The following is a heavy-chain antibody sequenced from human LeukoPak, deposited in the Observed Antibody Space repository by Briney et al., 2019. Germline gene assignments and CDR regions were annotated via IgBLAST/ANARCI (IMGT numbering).Heavy chain of an antibody. J-gene: IGHJ6*03. CDR2: IYYSGST. D-gene: IGHD4/OR15-4a*01. CDR3: ARAPGNDYYPYYYMDV. CDR1: GGSFSSYY. V-gene: IGHV4-59*01. Sequence: PSETLSLTCAVYGGSFSSYYWSWIRQPPGKGLEWIGYIYYSGSTNYNPSLKSRVTISVDTSKNQFSLKVNSVTAADTAVYYCARAPGNDYYPYYYMDVWGKGTTVTVSS.